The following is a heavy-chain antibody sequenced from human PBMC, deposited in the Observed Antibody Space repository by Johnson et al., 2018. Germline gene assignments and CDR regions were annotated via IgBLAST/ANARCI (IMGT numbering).Heavy chain of an antibody. Sequence: QVQLVQSGGGVLQPGRSLRLSCAASGFTFRSYAVHWVRQAPGKGLEWVAFISYDGINKYYGDSLKGRFTSSRDNSKNTLYLKMNSLKPEDTAVDYCARSLAAPGFDYWGQGSLVTVS. CDR2: ISYDGINK. J-gene: IGHJ4*02. V-gene: IGHV3-30-3*01. CDR3: ARSLAAPGFDY. CDR1: GFTFRSYA. D-gene: IGHD6-6*01.